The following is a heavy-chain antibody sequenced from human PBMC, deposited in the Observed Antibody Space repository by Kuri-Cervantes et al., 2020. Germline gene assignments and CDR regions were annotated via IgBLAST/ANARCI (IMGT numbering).Heavy chain of an antibody. V-gene: IGHV3-33*01. CDR3: ARDVKDSSSWYGYYYYGKDV. J-gene: IGHJ6*02. CDR1: GFTFSSYG. D-gene: IGHD6-13*01. Sequence: GGSLRLSCAASGFTFSSYGMHWVRQAPGKGLEWVAVIWYDGSNKYYADSVKGRFTISRDNSKNTLYLQMNSLRAEDTAVYYCARDVKDSSSWYGYYYYGKDVWGQGTTVTVSS. CDR2: IWYDGSNK.